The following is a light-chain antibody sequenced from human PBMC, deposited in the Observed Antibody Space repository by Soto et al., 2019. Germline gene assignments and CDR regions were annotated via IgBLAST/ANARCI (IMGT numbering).Light chain of an antibody. CDR2: GNS. CDR3: QSYDRLTGPV. J-gene: IGLJ2*01. V-gene: IGLV1-40*01. CDR1: SSNIGAGYD. Sequence: QSVLTQPPSVSGAPGQRVTISCTGSSSNIGAGYDVHWYQQLPGTAPKLLIYGNSNRPSGVPDRFSGSKSGTSASLPITGLQAEDEADYYCQSYDRLTGPVFGGGTK.